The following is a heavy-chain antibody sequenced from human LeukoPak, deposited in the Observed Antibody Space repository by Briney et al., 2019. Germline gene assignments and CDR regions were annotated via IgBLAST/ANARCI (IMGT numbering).Heavy chain of an antibody. D-gene: IGHD2-15*01. J-gene: IGHJ3*02. CDR2: IYHSGST. V-gene: IGHV4-38-2*01. CDR3: YQVAADAFDI. Sequence: SETLSLTCAVSGYSISSGYYWCWIRQPPGKGLEWIGSIYHSGSTYYNPSLKSRVTISVDTSKNQFSLKLSSVTAADTAVYYCYQVAADAFDIWGQGTMVTVSS. CDR1: GYSISSGYY.